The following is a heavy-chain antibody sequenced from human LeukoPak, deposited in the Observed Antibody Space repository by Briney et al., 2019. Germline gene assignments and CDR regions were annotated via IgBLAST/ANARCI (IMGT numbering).Heavy chain of an antibody. D-gene: IGHD1-26*01. CDR2: IVIIFGTP. CDR3: ARDHIVGAGYYYYYYMDV. J-gene: IGHJ6*03. Sequence: SVKVSCKASGGTFSSYAISWVRQAPGQGLEWMGGIVIIFGTPNYAQKFQGRVTITADESTSTAYMELSSLRSDDTAVYYCARDHIVGAGYYYYYYMDVWGEGTTITVSS. CDR1: GGTFSSYA. V-gene: IGHV1-69*01.